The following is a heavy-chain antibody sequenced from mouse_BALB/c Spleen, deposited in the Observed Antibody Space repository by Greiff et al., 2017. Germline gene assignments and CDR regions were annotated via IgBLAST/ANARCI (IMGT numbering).Heavy chain of an antibody. V-gene: IGHV2-2*02. CDR3: ARNGNYWYFDV. CDR1: GSPLPSNG. J-gene: IGHJ1*01. Sequence: QVQLQQSGPGLVQPSQRLSITCTVFGSPLPSNGVHWVRQSPGKGLEWLGVIWSGGSTDYNAAFLSRLSISKDNSKSQVFFKMNSLQANDTAIYYCARNGNYWYFDVWGAGTTVTVSS. CDR2: IWSGGST. D-gene: IGHD2-1*01.